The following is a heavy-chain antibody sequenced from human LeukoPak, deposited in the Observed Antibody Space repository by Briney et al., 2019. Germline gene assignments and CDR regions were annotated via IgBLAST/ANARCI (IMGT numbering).Heavy chain of an antibody. CDR2: IRYDGSNK. D-gene: IGHD3-16*02. V-gene: IGHV3-30*02. CDR1: GFTFSSYG. J-gene: IGHJ4*02. CDR3: AKVSGQIYGVIIMS. Sequence: PGGSLRLSCAASGFTFSSYGMHWVRQAPGKGLEWVAFIRYDGSNKYYADSVKGRFTISRDNSKNTLYLQMNSLRAEDTAVYYCAKVSGQIYGVIIMSWGQGTLVTVSS.